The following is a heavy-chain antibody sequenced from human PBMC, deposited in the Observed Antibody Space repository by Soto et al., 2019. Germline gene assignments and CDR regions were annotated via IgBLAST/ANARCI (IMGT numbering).Heavy chain of an antibody. CDR2: ISAYNGNT. J-gene: IGHJ3*02. V-gene: IGHV1-18*03. D-gene: IGHD2-15*01. CDR3: AIIVPTSVAASSANAVAI. CDR1: GYTFTSYG. Sequence: QVQLVQSGAEVKKPGASVKVSCKASGYTFTSYGISWVRQAPGQGLEWMGWISAYNGNTNYAQKLQGRVTMTTDTTTNTAYEEQRSLRSDDMAVYYCAIIVPTSVAASSANAVAIWGQGTIVTVS.